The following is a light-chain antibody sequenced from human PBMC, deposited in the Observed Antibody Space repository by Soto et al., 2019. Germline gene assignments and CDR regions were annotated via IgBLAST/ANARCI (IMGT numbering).Light chain of an antibody. CDR3: AAWDDSLNGLV. CDR1: SSNIGRNT. CDR2: NNN. Sequence: QSVLTQPPSASGTPGQRVTISCSGSSSNIGRNTVNWYQQLPGRAPKLLLFNNNQRPSGVPDRFSGSKSGTSASLAISGLQAEDEADYYCAAWDDSLNGLVFGTGTKLTVL. J-gene: IGLJ1*01. V-gene: IGLV1-44*01.